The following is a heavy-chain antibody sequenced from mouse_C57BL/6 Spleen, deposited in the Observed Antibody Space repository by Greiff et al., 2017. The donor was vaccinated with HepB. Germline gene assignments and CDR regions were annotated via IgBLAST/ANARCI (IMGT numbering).Heavy chain of an antibody. D-gene: IGHD2-4*01. J-gene: IGHJ2*01. CDR2: IWRGGST. CDR3: AKEAIYYDYDGGFDY. V-gene: IGHV2-5*01. Sequence: QVQLHQSGPGLVQPSQSLSITCTVSGFSLTSYGVHWVRQSPGKGLEWLGVIWRGGSTDYNAAFMSRLSITKDNSKSQVFFKMNSLQADDTAIYYCAKEAIYYDYDGGFDYWGQGTTLTVSS. CDR1: GFSLTSYG.